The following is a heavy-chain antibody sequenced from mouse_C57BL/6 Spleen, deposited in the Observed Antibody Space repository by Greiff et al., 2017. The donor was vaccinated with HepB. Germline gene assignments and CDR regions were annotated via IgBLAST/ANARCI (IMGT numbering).Heavy chain of an antibody. Sequence: EVQLQQSGPELVKPGASVKISCKASGYTFTDYYMNWVKQSHGKSLEWIGDINPNNGGTSYNQKFKGKATLTVDKSSSTAYMELRSLTSEDSAVYYCASARIYYYAMDYWGQGTSVTVSS. V-gene: IGHV1-26*01. CDR2: INPNNGGT. CDR3: ASARIYYYAMDY. J-gene: IGHJ4*01. CDR1: GYTFTDYY.